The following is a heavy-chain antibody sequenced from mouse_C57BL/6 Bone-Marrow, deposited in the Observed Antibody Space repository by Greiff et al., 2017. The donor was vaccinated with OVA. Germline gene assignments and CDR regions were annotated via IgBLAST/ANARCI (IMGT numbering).Heavy chain of an antibody. CDR3: ARPSDGYYVLAD. Sequence: EVKVVESGGGLVKPGGSLKLSCAASGFTFSDYGMHWVRQAPEKGLEWVAYISSGSSTIYYADTVKGRFTISRDNAKNTLFLQMTSLRSEDTAMYYCARPSDGYYVLADWGQGTLVTVSA. CDR1: GFTFSDYG. V-gene: IGHV5-17*01. CDR2: ISSGSSTI. J-gene: IGHJ3*01. D-gene: IGHD2-3*01.